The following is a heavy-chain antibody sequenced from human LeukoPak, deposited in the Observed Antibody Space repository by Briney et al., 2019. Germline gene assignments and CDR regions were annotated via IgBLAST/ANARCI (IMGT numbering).Heavy chain of an antibody. CDR3: ASLGAMDPDGFDY. CDR1: GGSFSGYY. Sequence: SETLSLTCAVYGGSFSGYYWSWIRQPPGKGLEWIGEINHSGSTNYNPSLKSRVTISVDTSKNQFSLKLSSVTAADTAVYYCASLGAMDPDGFDYWGQGTTVTVSS. V-gene: IGHV4-34*01. D-gene: IGHD5-18*01. CDR2: INHSGST. J-gene: IGHJ4*03.